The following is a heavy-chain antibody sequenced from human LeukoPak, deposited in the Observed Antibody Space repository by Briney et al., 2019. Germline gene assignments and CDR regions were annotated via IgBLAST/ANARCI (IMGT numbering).Heavy chain of an antibody. D-gene: IGHD6-19*01. CDR2: INPNRGGT. Sequence: GASVKVSCKASGYTFTGYFMHWVRQSPGQGLEWMGWINPNRGGTNYAQKFQGGVTMTRDTSISTAYMELSRLRSDDTAVYYCAILTAVPGTSYYGMDIWGQGTTVTVSS. J-gene: IGHJ6*02. CDR1: GYTFTGYF. V-gene: IGHV1-2*02. CDR3: AILTAVPGTSYYGMDI.